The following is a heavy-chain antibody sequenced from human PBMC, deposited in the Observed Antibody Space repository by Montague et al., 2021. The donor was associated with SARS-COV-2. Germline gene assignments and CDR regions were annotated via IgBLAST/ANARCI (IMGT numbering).Heavy chain of an antibody. Sequence: SETLSLACAVYGGSFSGYYWTWIRQPPGKGLEWIGEINHSGSTNYNPSLKSRVTISVDTSKNQLSLKLRSVTAADTAVYYCARGQPPRITFGGIISYGLDVGGQGTTVTVSS. D-gene: IGHD3-16*02. J-gene: IGHJ6*02. CDR3: ARGQPPRITFGGIISYGLDV. V-gene: IGHV4-34*01. CDR2: INHSGST. CDR1: GGSFSGYY.